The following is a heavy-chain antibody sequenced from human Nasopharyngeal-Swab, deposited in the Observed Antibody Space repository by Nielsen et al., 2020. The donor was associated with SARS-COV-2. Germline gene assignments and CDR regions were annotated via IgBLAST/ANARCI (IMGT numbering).Heavy chain of an antibody. V-gene: IGHV3-30-3*01. D-gene: IGHD6-6*01. CDR1: GFTFSSYA. J-gene: IGHJ4*02. CDR2: ISYDGSNK. CDR3: ARGSSSYYFDY. Sequence: GGSLRRWCAASGFTFSSYAIHWVRQAPGKGLEWVAVISYDGSNKYYADSVKGRFTISRDNSKNTLYLQMNSLRAEDTAVYYCARGSSSYYFDYWGQGTLVTVSS.